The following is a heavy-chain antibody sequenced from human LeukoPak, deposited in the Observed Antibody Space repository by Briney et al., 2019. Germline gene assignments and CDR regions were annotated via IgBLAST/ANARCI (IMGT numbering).Heavy chain of an antibody. D-gene: IGHD3-16*02. CDR2: INPNSGGT. V-gene: IGHV1-2*02. J-gene: IGHJ4*02. Sequence: ASVKVSCKASGYTFTGYYMHWVRQAPGQGLEWMGWINPNSGGTNYAQKFQGRVTMTRDTSISTAYMELSRLRSDDTAVYYCAWGDYVWGSYRLTDYWGQGTLVTVSS. CDR3: AWGDYVWGSYRLTDY. CDR1: GYTFTGYY.